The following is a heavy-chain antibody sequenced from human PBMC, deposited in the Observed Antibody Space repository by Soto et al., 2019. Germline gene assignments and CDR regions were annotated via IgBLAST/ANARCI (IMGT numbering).Heavy chain of an antibody. CDR2: ISAYNGNT. V-gene: IGHV1-18*01. Sequence: QVQLVQSGAEVKKSGASVKVSCKASGYTFTSYGISWVRQAPGQGLEWMGWISAYNGNTNYAQKLQGRVTMTTDTSTSTAYMELRSLRSDDPAVYYCARFAMGYYDSSGYYDYWGQGTLVTVSS. D-gene: IGHD3-22*01. J-gene: IGHJ4*02. CDR3: ARFAMGYYDSSGYYDY. CDR1: GYTFTSYG.